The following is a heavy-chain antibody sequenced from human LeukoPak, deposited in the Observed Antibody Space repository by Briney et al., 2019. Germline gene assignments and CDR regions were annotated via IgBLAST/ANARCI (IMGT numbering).Heavy chain of an antibody. D-gene: IGHD4-23*01. CDR1: GGSVSGYY. V-gene: IGHV4-59*04. CDR2: IYHTGHT. J-gene: IGHJ2*01. Sequence: SETLSLTCTVSGGSVSGYYWSWIRQPPGGGLEWIGYIYHTGHTHYNASLKGRVTMSMDTSQNQISLRMSSMTAADTAVYYCAGCPQHYGGNSRYFGLWGRGTLVTVSS. CDR3: AGCPQHYGGNSRYFGL.